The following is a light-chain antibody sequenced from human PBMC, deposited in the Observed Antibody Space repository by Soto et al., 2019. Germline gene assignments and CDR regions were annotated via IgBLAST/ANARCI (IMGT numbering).Light chain of an antibody. Sequence: EIVLTQSPGTLSLSPGERATLSCRASQSVSSSYLAWYQQKPGQAPRLLIYGASSRATGIPDRFSGSGSGTDFTLTISRREPEDFAFYYCQQYGRSPPYTFGQGTKLEIK. J-gene: IGKJ2*01. V-gene: IGKV3-20*01. CDR2: GAS. CDR3: QQYGRSPPYT. CDR1: QSVSSSY.